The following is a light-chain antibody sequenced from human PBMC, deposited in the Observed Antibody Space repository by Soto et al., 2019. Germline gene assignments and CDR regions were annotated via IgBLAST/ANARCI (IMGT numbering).Light chain of an antibody. CDR2: GAS. V-gene: IGKV3D-15*01. Sequence: EVVLTQSPATVSLSPGERATLSCMASQSVSSSHLAWYQHKPGQAPRLLIYGASNRATGIPDRFSGSGSGTDFTLTISSLQSEDFAVYYCQQYNNWPITFGQGTRLEI. CDR3: QQYNNWPIT. CDR1: QSVSSSH. J-gene: IGKJ5*01.